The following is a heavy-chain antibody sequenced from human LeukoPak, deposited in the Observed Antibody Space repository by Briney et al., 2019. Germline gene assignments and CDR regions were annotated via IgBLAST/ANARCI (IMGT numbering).Heavy chain of an antibody. D-gene: IGHD1-26*01. CDR2: IPYDGNNK. J-gene: IGHJ4*02. CDR1: RFTFSSYG. V-gene: IGHV3-30*02. CDR3: VKDGDDSGSYLVY. Sequence: PGGSLRLSCAAPRFTFSSYGMHWVRQAPGKGLEWVAFIPYDGNNKYYADSVKGRFTISRDNSKDTLYLQMNSLRAEDTAVYYCVKDGDDSGSYLVYWGQGTLVTVSS.